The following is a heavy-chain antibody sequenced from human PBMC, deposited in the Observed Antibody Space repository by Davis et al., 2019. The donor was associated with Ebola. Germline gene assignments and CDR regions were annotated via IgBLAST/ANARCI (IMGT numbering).Heavy chain of an antibody. CDR1: GFTFSSYA. J-gene: IGHJ5*02. D-gene: IGHD3-3*01. V-gene: IGHV3-23*03. Sequence: GGSLRLSCAASGFTFSSYAMSWVRQAPGKGLEWVSVIYSDGSTYYVDSVKGRFTISRDNSKNTLYLQMNSLRAEDTAVYYCAVYDFWSGSGLDPWGQGTLVTVSS. CDR2: IYSDGST. CDR3: AVYDFWSGSGLDP.